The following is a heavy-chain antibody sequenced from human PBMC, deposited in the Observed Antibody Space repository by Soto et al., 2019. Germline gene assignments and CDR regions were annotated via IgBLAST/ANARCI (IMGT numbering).Heavy chain of an antibody. CDR2: ISGSGGST. Sequence: HPGGSLRLSCAASGFTFSSYAMSWVRQAPGKGLEWVSAISGSGGSTYYADSVKGRFTISRDNSKNTLYLQMNSLRAEDTAVYYCAKDRSPAGAILKRSFNWFDPRGQGTLVTVSS. CDR1: GFTFSSYA. CDR3: AKDRSPAGAILKRSFNWFDP. D-gene: IGHD2-2*02. J-gene: IGHJ5*02. V-gene: IGHV3-23*01.